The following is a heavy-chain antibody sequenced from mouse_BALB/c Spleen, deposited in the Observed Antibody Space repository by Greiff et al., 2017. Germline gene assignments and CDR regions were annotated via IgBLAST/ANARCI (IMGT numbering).Heavy chain of an antibody. J-gene: IGHJ4*01. Sequence: EVQLQQSGTVLARPGASVKMSCKASGYSFTSYWMHWVKQRPGQGLEWIGAIYPGNSDTSYNQKFKGKAKLTAVTSASTAYMELSSLTNEDSAVYYCTRFPYYYGSSSYAMDYWGQGTSVTVSS. CDR2: IYPGNSDT. CDR1: GYSFTSYW. V-gene: IGHV1-5*01. D-gene: IGHD1-1*01. CDR3: TRFPYYYGSSSYAMDY.